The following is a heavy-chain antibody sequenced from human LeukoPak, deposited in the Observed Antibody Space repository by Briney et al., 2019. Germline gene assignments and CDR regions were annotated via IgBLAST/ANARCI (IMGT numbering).Heavy chain of an antibody. CDR1: GFTFSDYN. CDR2: ITNGGSTI. J-gene: IGHJ6*02. CDR3: ARSIGLTGGGVDV. V-gene: IGHV3-11*01. Sequence: PEGSLGLSCAASGFTFSDYNMNWVRQAPGKGLEWVSYITNGGSTIHHADSVKGRFTISRDNAKKTLYLQMNSLRAEDTAVYHCARSIGLTGGGVDVWGQGTTVTVSS. D-gene: IGHD3-9*01.